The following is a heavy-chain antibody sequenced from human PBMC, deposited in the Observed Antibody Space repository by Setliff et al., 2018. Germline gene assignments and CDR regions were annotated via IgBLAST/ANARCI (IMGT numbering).Heavy chain of an antibody. Sequence: GESLKISCAASGFTFSSYAQHWVRQAPGKGLEWVAFIAHDGSNKFYADSVKGRFTISRDNSKNTLYLQMNSLRREDTAVYYCVFQGAHSSYWYDLGWFDPWGQGTLVTAPQ. D-gene: IGHD6-19*01. V-gene: IGHV3-30*01. CDR3: VFQGAHSSYWYDLGWFDP. CDR2: IAHDGSNK. J-gene: IGHJ5*02. CDR1: GFTFSSYA.